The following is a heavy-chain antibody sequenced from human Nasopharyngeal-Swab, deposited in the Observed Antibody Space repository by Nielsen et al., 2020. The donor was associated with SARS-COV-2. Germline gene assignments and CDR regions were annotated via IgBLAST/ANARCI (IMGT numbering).Heavy chain of an antibody. D-gene: IGHD4-11*01. J-gene: IGHJ6*02. CDR1: GGSISSGSYY. Sequence: SETLSLTCTVSGGSISSGSYYWSWIRQPAGKGLEWIGRIYTSGSTNYNPSLKSRVTISVDTSKNQFSLKLSSVTAADTAVYYCARDTTVTSYYYYGMDVWGQGTTVTVPS. CDR3: ARDTTVTSYYYYGMDV. V-gene: IGHV4-61*02. CDR2: IYTSGST.